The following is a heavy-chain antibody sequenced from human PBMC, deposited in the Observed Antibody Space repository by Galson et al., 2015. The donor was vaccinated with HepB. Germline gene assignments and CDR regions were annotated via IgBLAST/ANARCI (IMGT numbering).Heavy chain of an antibody. CDR3: ARGPCNPHEFWSGSSYYYYYGMDV. V-gene: IGHV3-48*01. Sequence: SLRLSCAASGFTFSSYSMNWVRQAPGKGLEWVSYISSSSSTIYYADSVKGRFTISRDNANNSLYLQMNSLRAEDTAVYYCARGPCNPHEFWSGSSYYYYYGMDVWGPGTTVTASS. D-gene: IGHD3-3*01. J-gene: IGHJ6*02. CDR2: ISSSSSTI. CDR1: GFTFSSYS.